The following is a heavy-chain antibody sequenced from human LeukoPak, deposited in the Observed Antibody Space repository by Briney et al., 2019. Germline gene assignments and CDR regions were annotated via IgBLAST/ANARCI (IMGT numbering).Heavy chain of an antibody. Sequence: GRSLRLSCAASGFTFISYGMHWVRQAPGKGLEWVAVISYDGSNKYYADSVKGRFIISRDNSKNTLYLQMNSLRAEDTAVYYCARRAGDYSHPYDYWGQGTLVTVSS. CDR1: GFTFISYG. V-gene: IGHV3-30*03. CDR2: ISYDGSNK. CDR3: ARRAGDYSHPYDY. D-gene: IGHD3-22*01. J-gene: IGHJ4*02.